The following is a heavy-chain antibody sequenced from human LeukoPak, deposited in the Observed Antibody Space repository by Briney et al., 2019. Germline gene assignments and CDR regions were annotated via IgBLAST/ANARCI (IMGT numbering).Heavy chain of an antibody. Sequence: SQTLSLTCAISGDSVSSNSAAWNWIRQSPARGLEWLVRTYYRSKWYNDYAVCVKSRITLNPDTSKNQFSLRLNSVTPEDTAVYYCAREGYSGYEFDYWGQGTLVTVSS. V-gene: IGHV6-1*01. CDR3: AREGYSGYEFDY. CDR2: TYYRSKWYN. CDR1: GDSVSSNSAA. D-gene: IGHD5-12*01. J-gene: IGHJ4*02.